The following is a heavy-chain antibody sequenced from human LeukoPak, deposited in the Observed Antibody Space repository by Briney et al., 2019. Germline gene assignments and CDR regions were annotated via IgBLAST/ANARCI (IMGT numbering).Heavy chain of an antibody. Sequence: SVKVSCKASGGTFSSYAISWVRQAPGQGLEWMGGIIPIFGTANYAQKFQGRVTITADESTSTAYMELSSLRSDDTAVYYCAREGVSIQADYYYGMDVWGQGTTVTVSS. D-gene: IGHD2-8*01. J-gene: IGHJ6*02. CDR1: GGTFSSYA. CDR2: IIPIFGTA. V-gene: IGHV1-69*13. CDR3: AREGVSIQADYYYGMDV.